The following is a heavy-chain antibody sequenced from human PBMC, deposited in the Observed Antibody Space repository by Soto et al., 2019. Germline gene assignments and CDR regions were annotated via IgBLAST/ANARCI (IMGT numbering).Heavy chain of an antibody. J-gene: IGHJ3*02. CDR2: IYWDDDR. CDR3: AYIRITRGGVSALDASDM. D-gene: IGHD3-16*01. V-gene: IGHV2-5*02. CDR1: GFSLSTIRVG. Sequence: SGPTLVNPTQTLTLTCSFSGFSLSTIRVGVAWIRQPPGKALEWLAIIYWDDDRRYSPTPKTRLAITKDTSKNPVVLTMTNLDPGDTAKYSCAYIRITRGGVSALDASDMWGQGTMVTVSS.